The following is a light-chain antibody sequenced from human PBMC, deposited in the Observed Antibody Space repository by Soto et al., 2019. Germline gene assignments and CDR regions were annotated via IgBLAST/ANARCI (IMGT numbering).Light chain of an antibody. J-gene: IGKJ1*01. CDR1: RSISSW. V-gene: IGKV1-5*01. Sequence: DIQMTQSPSTLSASVGASVTITCRASRSISSWLAWYQQKPGKAPKLLIYDASSLESGVPYRFSGSGSGTQFTLTISSLQPGDFATYYCQQYYSYSPTFGQGTKVDIK. CDR2: DAS. CDR3: QQYYSYSPT.